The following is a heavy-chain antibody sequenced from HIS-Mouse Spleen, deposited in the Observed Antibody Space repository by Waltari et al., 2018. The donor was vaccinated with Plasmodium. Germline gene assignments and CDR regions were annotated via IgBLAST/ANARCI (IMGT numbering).Heavy chain of an antibody. J-gene: IGHJ2*01. CDR2: INHSGST. CDR3: ARVTSSGVYWYFDL. V-gene: IGHV4-34*01. Sequence: QVQLQQWGAGLLKPSETLSLTCAVYGGSFSGYYWRWLRQPPGKGLEWIGEINHSGSTNYNPSLKSRVTISVDTSKNQFPLKLSSVTAADTAVYYCARVTSSGVYWYFDLWGRGTLVTVSS. CDR1: GGSFSGYY. D-gene: IGHD3-3*01.